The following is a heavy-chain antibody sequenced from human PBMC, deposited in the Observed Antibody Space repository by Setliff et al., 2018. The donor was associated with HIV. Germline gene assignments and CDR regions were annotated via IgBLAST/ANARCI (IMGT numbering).Heavy chain of an antibody. D-gene: IGHD6-19*01. J-gene: IGHJ4*02. V-gene: IGHV4-34*01. Sequence: SETLSLTCSVYGTSFSDHYWSWVRQTPGKGLEWIGETNQSGTTNYNPSLKSRVTMSIDTSERQFSLKLTSVTAADTAVYYCAREATPRHSSGWVYFDYWGQGMMVTVSS. CDR1: GTSFSDHY. CDR2: TNQSGTT. CDR3: AREATPRHSSGWVYFDY.